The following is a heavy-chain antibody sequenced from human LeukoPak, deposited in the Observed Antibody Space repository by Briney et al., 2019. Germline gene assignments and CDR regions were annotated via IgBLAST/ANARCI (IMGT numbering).Heavy chain of an antibody. CDR3: AREVWGPEF. CDR1: GFTFSNYN. V-gene: IGHV3-48*04. CDR2: ISSSGTNI. J-gene: IGHJ4*02. D-gene: IGHD1-14*01. Sequence: GGSLRLSCAASGFTFSNYNMNWVRQAPGKGLEWVSYISSSGTNIYYAASVKGRFTISRDNTKNSVYLQMSGLRAEDTAVYYCAREVWGPEFWGQGTLVTVSS.